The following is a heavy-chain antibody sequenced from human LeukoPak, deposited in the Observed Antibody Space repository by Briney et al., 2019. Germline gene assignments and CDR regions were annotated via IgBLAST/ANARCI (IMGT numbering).Heavy chain of an antibody. CDR2: VSTSGGST. CDR3: AKRMIAVTALDH. J-gene: IGHJ4*02. D-gene: IGHD3-22*01. Sequence: PGGSLRLSCAASEFTFSSYAMAWVRQAPGKGLEWVSTVSTSGGSTNYAESVKGRFTISRDKSNNTLYLQMNSLRVEDTAVYHCAKRMIAVTALDHWGQGALVTVSS. CDR1: EFTFSSYA. V-gene: IGHV3-23*01.